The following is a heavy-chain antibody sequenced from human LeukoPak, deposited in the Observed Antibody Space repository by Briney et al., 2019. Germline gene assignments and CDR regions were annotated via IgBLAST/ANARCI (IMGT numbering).Heavy chain of an antibody. CDR1: GYTFTSYY. D-gene: IGHD4-17*01. CDR2: INPSGGST. Sequence: ASVKVSCKASGYTFTSYYMHWVRQAPGQGLEWMGIINPSGGSTSYAQKFQGRVTMTRDMSTSTVYMELSSLRSEDTAVYYCAVGDYGDPVGDYWGQGTLVTVSS. V-gene: IGHV1-46*01. CDR3: AVGDYGDPVGDY. J-gene: IGHJ4*02.